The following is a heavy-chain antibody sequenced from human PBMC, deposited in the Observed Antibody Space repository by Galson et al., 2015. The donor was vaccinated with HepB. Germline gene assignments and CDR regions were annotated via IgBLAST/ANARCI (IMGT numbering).Heavy chain of an antibody. J-gene: IGHJ4*02. Sequence: SLRLSCAASGFTFSSYGMHWVRQAPGKGLGWVAVISYDGSNKYYADSVKGRFTISRDNSKNTLYLQMNSLRAEDTAVYYCAKAGGRDGYTLDYWGQGTLVTVSS. CDR1: GFTFSSYG. CDR2: ISYDGSNK. CDR3: AKAGGRDGYTLDY. D-gene: IGHD5-24*01. V-gene: IGHV3-30*18.